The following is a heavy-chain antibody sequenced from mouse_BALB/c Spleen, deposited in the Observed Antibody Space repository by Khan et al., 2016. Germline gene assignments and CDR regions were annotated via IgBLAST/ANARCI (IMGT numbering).Heavy chain of an antibody. V-gene: IGHV1-61*01. CDR3: TRSAYGNHPYYAMDY. J-gene: IGHJ4*01. CDR1: GYSFTRYW. Sequence: QVQLQQPGTELVRPGASVKLSCKASGYSFTRYWMNWGKQRPGQGLEWIGMIHPCDSASRLNQKFKDKATLTVDNSSSLAYMQLSSTTSEDSAVYYCTRSAYGNHPYYAMDYWGQGTSVTVSS. D-gene: IGHD2-1*01. CDR2: IHPCDSAS.